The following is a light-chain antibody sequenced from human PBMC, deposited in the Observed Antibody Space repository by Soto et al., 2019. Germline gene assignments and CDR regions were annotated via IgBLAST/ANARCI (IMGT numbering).Light chain of an antibody. J-gene: IGKJ1*01. V-gene: IGKV3D-15*01. CDR2: GAS. CDR1: QSVSSN. CDR3: HQYDNWPPWT. Sequence: EIVVTQSPGTLSVSPGERATLSCRASQSVSSNLAWYQQKPGQAPRLLIYGASTRATGIPARFSGSGSGTEFTLTISSLQSEDFAAYYCHQYDNWPPWTFGQGTKVDIK.